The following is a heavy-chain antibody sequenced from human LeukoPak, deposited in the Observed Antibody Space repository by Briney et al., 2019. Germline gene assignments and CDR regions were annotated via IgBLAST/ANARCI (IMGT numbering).Heavy chain of an antibody. D-gene: IGHD3-22*01. Sequence: SETLSLTCTVSGGSISSYYWSWIRQPPGKGLEWIGYIYYSGSTNYNPSLKSRVTISVDTSKNQFSLKLSSVTAADTAVYYCASLGDSSGYYYYYYMDVWGKGTTVTVSS. J-gene: IGHJ6*03. CDR3: ASLGDSSGYYYYYYMDV. V-gene: IGHV4-59*01. CDR2: IYYSGST. CDR1: GGSISSYY.